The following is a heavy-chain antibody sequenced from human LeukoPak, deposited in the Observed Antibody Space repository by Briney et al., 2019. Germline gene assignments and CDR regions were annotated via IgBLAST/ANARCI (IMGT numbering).Heavy chain of an antibody. CDR3: ARHIAAAGTNWFDP. CDR1: GFTFYDHG. D-gene: IGHD6-13*01. Sequence: GGSLRLSCAASGFTFYDHGMSWVRQAPGKGLEWVSHINWNGASIGYADSVKGRFTISRDNAKTSLYLQMNSLRAEDTALYYCARHIAAAGTNWFDPWGQGTLVTVSS. V-gene: IGHV3-20*04. J-gene: IGHJ5*02. CDR2: INWNGASI.